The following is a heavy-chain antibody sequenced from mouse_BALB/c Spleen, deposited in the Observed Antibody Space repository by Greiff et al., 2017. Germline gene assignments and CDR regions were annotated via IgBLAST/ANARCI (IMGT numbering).Heavy chain of an antibody. Sequence: VQLQESGAELVKPGASVKLSCTASGFNIKDTYMHWVKQRPEQGLEWIGRIDPANGNTKYDPKFQGKATITADTSSNTAYLQLSSLTSEDTAVYYCARSSAHAMDYWGQGTSVTVSS. CDR1: GFNIKDTY. CDR3: ARSSAHAMDY. D-gene: IGHD6-1*01. V-gene: IGHV14-3*02. J-gene: IGHJ4*01. CDR2: IDPANGNT.